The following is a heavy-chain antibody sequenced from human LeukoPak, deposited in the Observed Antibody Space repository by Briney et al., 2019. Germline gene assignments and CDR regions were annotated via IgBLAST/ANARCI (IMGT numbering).Heavy chain of an antibody. CDR2: IYHSGST. Sequence: SETLSLTCAVSGGSISSGGYSWSWIRQPPGKGLEWIGYIYHSGSTYYNPSLKSRVTISVDRSKNQFSLKLSSVTAADTAVYCCARVNCGGDCYPDYYYYYGMDVWGQGTTVTVSS. J-gene: IGHJ6*02. CDR1: GGSISSGGYS. V-gene: IGHV4-30-2*01. D-gene: IGHD2-21*02. CDR3: ARVNCGGDCYPDYYYYYGMDV.